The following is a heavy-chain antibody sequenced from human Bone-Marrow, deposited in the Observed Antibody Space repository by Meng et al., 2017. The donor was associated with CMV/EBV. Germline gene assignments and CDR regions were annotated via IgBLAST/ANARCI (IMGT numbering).Heavy chain of an antibody. CDR2: ISSSSSYI. J-gene: IGHJ4*02. V-gene: IGHV3-21*01. CDR3: ARDPGGYFDY. CDR1: GFTFSSYS. Sequence: GESLKISCAASGFTFSSYSMNWVRQAPGKGLEWVSSISSSSSYIYYADSVKGRFTISRDNAKNSLYLQMNSLRAEDTAVYYCARDPGGYFDYWCQGTLVTFSS.